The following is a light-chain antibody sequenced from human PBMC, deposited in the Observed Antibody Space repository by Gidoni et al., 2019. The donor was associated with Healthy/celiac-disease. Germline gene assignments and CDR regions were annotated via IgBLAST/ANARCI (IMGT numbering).Light chain of an antibody. V-gene: IGKV1-39*01. CDR2: AAS. CDR3: QQSYSTPPIT. Sequence: DIQMTQSPSSLSASVGDRVTITCRASQRISSYLNWYQQKPGQAPKLLIYAASSLQSGVTSMFSGSGSWTDFTLTISSLQPDDFAAYYCQQSYSTPPITFGQGTRLEIK. J-gene: IGKJ5*01. CDR1: QRISSY.